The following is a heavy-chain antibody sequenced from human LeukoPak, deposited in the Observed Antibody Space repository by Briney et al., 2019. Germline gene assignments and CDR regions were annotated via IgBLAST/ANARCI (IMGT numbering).Heavy chain of an antibody. V-gene: IGHV3-23*01. J-gene: IGHJ4*01. Sequence: PGGSLRLSCAASGFTFSNYAMSWVRRAPGKGLEWVSGISNSGSSTYYADSVKGRFPISRDNSMSTLFLQMNRLRVEDTAVYYCAKISSRSVPRSYSDFWGQGNLVTVSS. CDR2: ISNSGSST. CDR3: AKISSRSVPRSYSDF. D-gene: IGHD2-15*01. CDR1: GFTFSNYA.